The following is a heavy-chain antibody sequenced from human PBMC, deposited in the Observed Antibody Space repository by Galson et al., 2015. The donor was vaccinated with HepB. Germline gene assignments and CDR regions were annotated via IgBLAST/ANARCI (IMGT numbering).Heavy chain of an antibody. D-gene: IGHD2-2*02. CDR3: AREWVRYCSSTSCYTRWFDP. V-gene: IGHV1-69*01. CDR2: IIPIFGTA. J-gene: IGHJ5*02. CDR1: GGTFSSYA. Sequence: SCKASGGTFSSYAISWVRQAPGQGLEWMGGIIPIFGTANYAQKFQGRVTITADESTSTAYMELSSLRSEDTAVYYCAREWVRYCSSTSCYTRWFDPWGQGTLVTVSS.